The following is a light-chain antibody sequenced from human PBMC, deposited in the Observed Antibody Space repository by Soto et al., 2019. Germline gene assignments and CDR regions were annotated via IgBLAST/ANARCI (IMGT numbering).Light chain of an antibody. CDR2: DAA. J-gene: IGKJ4*01. V-gene: IGKV3-11*01. CDR3: QQHSKWPLT. CDR1: QSVSTY. Sequence: EIVLTQSPATLSLSPGERATLSCRASQSVSTYLAWYQQKPGQTPRLLIYDAANRATGIPARFSGSGSGTDFTVTISSLEPEDFAVDYCQQHSKWPLTVGGGTKVEI.